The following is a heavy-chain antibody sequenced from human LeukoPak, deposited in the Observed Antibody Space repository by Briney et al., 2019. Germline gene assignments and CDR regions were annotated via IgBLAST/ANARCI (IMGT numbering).Heavy chain of an antibody. CDR3: ARVGSSGWDYYMDV. Sequence: GGSLRLSCAASGFTFSSYSMNWVRQAPGKGLEWVSSISSSSSYIYYADSVKGRFTISRDNAKNSLYLQMNSLRAEDTAVYYCARVGSSGWDYYMDVWAKGPRSPSP. CDR2: ISSSSSYI. CDR1: GFTFSSYS. D-gene: IGHD6-19*01. J-gene: IGHJ6*03. V-gene: IGHV3-21*01.